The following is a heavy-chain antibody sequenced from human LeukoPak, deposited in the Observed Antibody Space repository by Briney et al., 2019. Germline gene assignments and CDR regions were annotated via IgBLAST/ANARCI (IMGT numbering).Heavy chain of an antibody. V-gene: IGHV1-2*02. J-gene: IGHJ4*02. CDR2: INPNSGGT. CDR3: ARDNGDYWFDY. CDR1: VYTFTGYY. D-gene: IGHD4-17*01. Sequence: ASVKVSCKASVYTFTGYYMHWVRQAPGQGLEWMGWINPNSGGTNYAQEFQGRVTMTRDTSISTAYMEPTRLRSDDTAVYYCARDNGDYWFDYWGQGTLVTVSS.